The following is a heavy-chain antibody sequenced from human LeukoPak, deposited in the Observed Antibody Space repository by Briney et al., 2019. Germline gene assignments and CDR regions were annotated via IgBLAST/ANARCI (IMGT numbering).Heavy chain of an antibody. J-gene: IGHJ3*02. D-gene: IGHD3-22*01. Sequence: ASVKVSCKASGYTFTSYGISWVRQAPGQGLEWMGWISAYNGNTNYAQKLQGRVTMTTDTSTSTAYMELSSLRSEDTAVYYCARSVITMIVVVAGQNAFDIWGQGTMVTVSS. CDR3: ARSVITMIVVVAGQNAFDI. CDR1: GYTFTSYG. CDR2: ISAYNGNT. V-gene: IGHV1-18*01.